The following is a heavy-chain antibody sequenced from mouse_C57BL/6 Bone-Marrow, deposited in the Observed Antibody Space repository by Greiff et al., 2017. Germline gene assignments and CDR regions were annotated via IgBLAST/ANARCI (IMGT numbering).Heavy chain of an antibody. J-gene: IGHJ3*01. D-gene: IGHD1-3*01. Sequence: EVQLQQSGPVLVKPGASVKMSCKASGYTFTDYYMNWVKQSHGKSLEWIGVINPYNGGTSYNQKFKGKATLTVDKSSSTAYMELNSLTSEDSAVYYCARRGKSKAWFAYWGQGTLVTVSA. CDR3: ARRGKSKAWFAY. CDR1: GYTFTDYY. CDR2: INPYNGGT. V-gene: IGHV1-19*01.